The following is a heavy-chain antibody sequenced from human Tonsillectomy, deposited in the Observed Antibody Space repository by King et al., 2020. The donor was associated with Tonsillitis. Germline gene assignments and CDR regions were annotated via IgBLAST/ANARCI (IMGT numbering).Heavy chain of an antibody. CDR2: ISSSSSYT. J-gene: IGHJ4*02. Sequence: VQLVESGGGLVKPGGSLRLSCAASGFTFSDYYMSWIRQAPGKGLEWVSYISSSSSYTNYADSVKGRFTISRDNAKNSLYLQMNSLRAEDTAVYYCAREYLHSRSWYRFDSSGPGALVTVSS. V-gene: IGHV3-11*06. CDR3: AREYLHSRSWYRFDS. CDR1: GFTFSDYY. D-gene: IGHD6-13*01.